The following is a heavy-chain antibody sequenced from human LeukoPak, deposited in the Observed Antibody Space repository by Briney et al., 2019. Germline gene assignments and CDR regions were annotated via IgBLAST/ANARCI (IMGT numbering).Heavy chain of an antibody. V-gene: IGHV3-72*01. CDR1: GFTFSGHY. CDR3: TRVVLVGTTYSYFDY. CDR2: TRKKTNSYTT. J-gene: IGHJ4*02. D-gene: IGHD1-26*01. Sequence: PGGSLRLSCAASGFTFSGHYMDWVRQAPGKGLEWVGRTRKKTNSYTTEYAASVKGRFTISRDDSKNSLYLQMNSLKAEDTAVYYCTRVVLVGTTYSYFDYWGQGTLVTVSS.